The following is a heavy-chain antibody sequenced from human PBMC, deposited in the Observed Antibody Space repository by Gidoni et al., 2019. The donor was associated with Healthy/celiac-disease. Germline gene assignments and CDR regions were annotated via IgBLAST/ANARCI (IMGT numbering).Heavy chain of an antibody. J-gene: IGHJ6*02. CDR2: IDWDDDK. V-gene: IGHV2-70*01. CDR3: ARVKWDHNHVYYYGMDV. Sequence: QVTLRESGPALVKPTQTPTLTCTFSGFSLSTSGMCVSWIRQPPGKALEWLALIDWDDDKYYSISLKTRLTISKDTSKNQVVLTMTNMDPVDTATYYCARVKWDHNHVYYYGMDVWGQGTTVTVSS. CDR1: GFSLSTSGMC. D-gene: IGHD1-26*01.